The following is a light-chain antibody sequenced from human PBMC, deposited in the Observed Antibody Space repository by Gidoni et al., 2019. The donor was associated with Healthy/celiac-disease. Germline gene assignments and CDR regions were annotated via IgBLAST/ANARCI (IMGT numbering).Light chain of an antibody. CDR3: QQYGSSPPGVT. V-gene: IGKV3-20*01. J-gene: IGKJ3*01. CDR2: GAS. CDR1: QSVSSSY. Sequence: EIVLPQSPGTLSLSPGERATLSCRASQSVSSSYLAWYQQKPGQAPRLLIYGASSRATGIPDRFSGSGSGTDFTLTISRLEPEDFAVYYCQQYGSSPPGVTFGPGTKVDIK.